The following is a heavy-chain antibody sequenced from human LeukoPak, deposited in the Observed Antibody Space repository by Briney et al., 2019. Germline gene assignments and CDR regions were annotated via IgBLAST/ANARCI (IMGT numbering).Heavy chain of an antibody. J-gene: IGHJ4*02. CDR1: GYTFTSYY. Sequence: ASVKVSCKASGYTFTSYYMHWVRQAPGQGLEWMGIINPSSGSTSYAQKFQGRVTMTRDTSTSTVYMELSSLRSEDTAVYYCASSAARRGRAFDYWGQGTLVTVSS. CDR2: INPSSGST. D-gene: IGHD6-6*01. CDR3: ASSAARRGRAFDY. V-gene: IGHV1-46*03.